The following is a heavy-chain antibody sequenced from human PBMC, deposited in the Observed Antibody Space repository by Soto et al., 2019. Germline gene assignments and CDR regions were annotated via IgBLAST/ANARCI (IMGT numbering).Heavy chain of an antibody. D-gene: IGHD3-3*01. V-gene: IGHV1-18*01. CDR1: GYTFTNYG. Sequence: ASVKVSCKASGYTFTNYGITWVRQAPGQGLEWMGWISAYNGNTNYAQKLQGRLTMTTDTSTSTAYMELRSLRSDDTAVYYCSRDYYDFWSGYGLGYWGQGTLVTVSS. J-gene: IGHJ4*02. CDR2: ISAYNGNT. CDR3: SRDYYDFWSGYGLGY.